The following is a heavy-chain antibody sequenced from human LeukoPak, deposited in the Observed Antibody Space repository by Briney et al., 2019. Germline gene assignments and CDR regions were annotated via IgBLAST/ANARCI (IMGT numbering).Heavy chain of an antibody. CDR1: EFTFNNYA. Sequence: PGGSLRLSCAASEFTFNNYAMSWVRQAPGKGLEWVSAITGSGGDTFHADSVKGRFTISRDNSKNTLYLQMNSLRAEDTAVYYCAKESVVRYFDWSYSGEFDYWGQGTLVTVSS. D-gene: IGHD3-9*01. V-gene: IGHV3-23*01. J-gene: IGHJ4*02. CDR3: AKESVVRYFDWSYSGEFDY. CDR2: ITGSGGDT.